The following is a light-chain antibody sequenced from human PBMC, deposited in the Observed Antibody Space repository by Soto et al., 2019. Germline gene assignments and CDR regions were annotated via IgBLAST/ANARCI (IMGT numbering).Light chain of an antibody. J-gene: IGKJ1*01. CDR1: QSLIHSDGNTY. CDR3: MQGTHWPWT. Sequence: DVVMTQSPLSLPVTLGQPASISCRSSQSLIHSDGNTYLNWFQQRPGHSPRRLIYKVSDRASGVPDRFSGSGSGTDFTLKISRMEAEDVGVYYCMQGTHWPWTFGQGTEVEIK. CDR2: KVS. V-gene: IGKV2-30*02.